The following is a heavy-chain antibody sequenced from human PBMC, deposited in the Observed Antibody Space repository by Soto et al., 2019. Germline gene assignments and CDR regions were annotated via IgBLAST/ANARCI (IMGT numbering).Heavy chain of an antibody. CDR1: GYTFTSYG. V-gene: IGHV1-18*01. D-gene: IGHD3-3*01. Sequence: ASVKVSCKASGYTFTSYGISWVRQAPGQGLEWMGWISAYNGNTNYAQKLQGRVTMTTDTSTSTAYMELRSLRSDDTAVYYCARDGEEGFYYYYMDVWGKGTTVTVSS. J-gene: IGHJ6*03. CDR3: ARDGEEGFYYYYMDV. CDR2: ISAYNGNT.